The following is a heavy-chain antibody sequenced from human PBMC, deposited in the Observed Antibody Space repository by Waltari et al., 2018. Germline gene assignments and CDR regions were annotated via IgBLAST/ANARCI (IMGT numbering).Heavy chain of an antibody. CDR2: VTSDDKT. D-gene: IGHD1-26*01. Sequence: EVQLVESGGGLIQPGGSLRLSCAASAFSVRSHDRTWVRQAPGKGLEWLSIVTSDDKTYYADSVKGRFTISRDNSKNTLYLEMSSLTAEDTAVYYCARDKGVEPTTRFDYWGQGTLVTVSS. CDR3: ARDKGVEPTTRFDY. CDR1: AFSVRSHD. J-gene: IGHJ4*02. V-gene: IGHV3-53*01.